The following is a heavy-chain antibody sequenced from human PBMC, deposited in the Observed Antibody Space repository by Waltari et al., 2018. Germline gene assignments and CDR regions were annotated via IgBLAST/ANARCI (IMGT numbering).Heavy chain of an antibody. V-gene: IGHV3-53*03. D-gene: IGHD2-15*01. CDR3: ARGHCTGGSCHSGDNFDL. Sequence: EVNLVESGGGLVQTGGSLRMPCAALGFFVGAPYLPWVRQAPGKGLGWVSVIFSGITTYYADSAKDRFIISRDNSKNTLFLQMNSLRAEDTAVYYCARGHCTGGSCHSGDNFDLWGQGTLVTVSS. CDR1: GFFVGAPY. J-gene: IGHJ4*02. CDR2: IFSGITT.